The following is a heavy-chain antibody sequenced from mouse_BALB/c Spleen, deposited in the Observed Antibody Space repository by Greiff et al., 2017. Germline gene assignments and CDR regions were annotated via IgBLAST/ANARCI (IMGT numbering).Heavy chain of an antibody. CDR2: INPGSGGT. V-gene: IGHV1-54*03. CDR1: GYAFTNYL. Sequence: VQVVESGAELVRPGTSVKVSCKASGYAFTNYLIEWVKQRPGQGLEWIGVINPGSGGTNYNEKFKGKATLTADKSSSTAYMQLSSLTSDDSAVYFCARRGYYGEMDYWGQGTSVTVSS. D-gene: IGHD1-1*01. J-gene: IGHJ4*01. CDR3: ARRGYYGEMDY.